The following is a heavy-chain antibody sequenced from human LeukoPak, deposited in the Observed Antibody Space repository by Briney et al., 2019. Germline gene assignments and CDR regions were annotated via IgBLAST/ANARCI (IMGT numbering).Heavy chain of an antibody. J-gene: IGHJ6*02. CDR3: AKSTLPYSSTWPVYYYAMDV. V-gene: IGHV3-9*01. D-gene: IGHD6-13*01. Sequence: PGRSLRLSCAASGFTFDDYAMHWVRQAPGKGLEWVSGISWKSTTLGYADSVKGRFTISRDNAKNSLYLQMNSLRPEDTAFYYCAKSTLPYSSTWPVYYYAMDVWGQGTTVTVSS. CDR2: ISWKSTTL. CDR1: GFTFDDYA.